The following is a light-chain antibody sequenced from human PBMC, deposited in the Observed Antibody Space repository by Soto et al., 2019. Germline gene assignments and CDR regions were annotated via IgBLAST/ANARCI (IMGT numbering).Light chain of an antibody. CDR3: SSYTTRSAHVV. Sequence: QSALTQPASVSGSPGQSITISCTGTSSDVGSYNYVSWYQQDPGKAPKLMIYDVSNRPSGVSYRYTGSKSGNTASLTISGLQAEDGADYFCSSYTTRSAHVVFGGGTKLTVL. V-gene: IGLV2-14*01. CDR2: DVS. J-gene: IGLJ2*01. CDR1: SSDVGSYNY.